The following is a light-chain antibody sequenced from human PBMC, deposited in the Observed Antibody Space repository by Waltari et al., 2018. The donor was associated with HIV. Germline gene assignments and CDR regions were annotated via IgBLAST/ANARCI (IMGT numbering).Light chain of an antibody. CDR3: YSAPDNTWV. J-gene: IGLJ3*02. CDR1: VLAKKY. CDR2: KDT. Sequence: SYELTQPSSVSVSPGQTARITCPGDVLAKKYARWFQQKPGQAPVLVIYKDTERPSGLPTRLPGPGSVTTVTLPISGAQVEDWADYYCYSAPDNTWVFGGETNLTAL. V-gene: IGLV3-27*01.